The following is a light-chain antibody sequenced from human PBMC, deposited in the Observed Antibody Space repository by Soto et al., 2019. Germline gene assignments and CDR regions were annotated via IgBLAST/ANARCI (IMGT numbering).Light chain of an antibody. CDR3: QQYDSSPPSWT. V-gene: IGKV3-20*01. J-gene: IGKJ1*01. CDR2: DAS. CDR1: QSISSY. Sequence: EIVLTQSPATLSLSPGERATLSCRASQSISSYLIWYQQKPGQAPRLLIYDASSRATGIPDRFSGSGSGTDFTLTISRLEPEDFALYYCQQYDSSPPSWTFGQGTTVEVK.